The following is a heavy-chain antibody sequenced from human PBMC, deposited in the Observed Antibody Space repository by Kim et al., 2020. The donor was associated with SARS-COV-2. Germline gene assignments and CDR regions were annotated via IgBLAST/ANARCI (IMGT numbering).Heavy chain of an antibody. Sequence: GGSLRLSCAASGFAFSSHAMHWVRQGPGKGLEWVAVISYDGNNRFSTDSVKGRFTISRDNSKNTLYLQMNSLRDEDTGVYYCAKDRGVDSVMVMYYYYYGLDVWGQGTTVTVSS. CDR1: GFAFSSHA. CDR3: AKDRGVDSVMVMYYYYYGLDV. CDR2: ISYDGNNR. J-gene: IGHJ6*02. V-gene: IGHV3-30*18. D-gene: IGHD5-18*01.